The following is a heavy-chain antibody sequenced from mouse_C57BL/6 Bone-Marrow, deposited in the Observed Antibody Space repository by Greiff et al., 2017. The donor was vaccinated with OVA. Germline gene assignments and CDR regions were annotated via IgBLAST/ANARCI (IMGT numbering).Heavy chain of an antibody. CDR1: GYTFTDYY. D-gene: IGHD2-2*01. CDR3: AGSEGYDGWFAY. V-gene: IGHV1-26*01. Sequence: VQLQQSGPELVKPGASVKISCKASGYTFTDYYMNWVKQSHGKSLEWIGDINPNNGGTSYNQKFKGKATLTVDKSSSTAYMELRSLTSEDSAVYYGAGSEGYDGWFAYWGQGTLVTVSA. CDR2: INPNNGGT. J-gene: IGHJ3*01.